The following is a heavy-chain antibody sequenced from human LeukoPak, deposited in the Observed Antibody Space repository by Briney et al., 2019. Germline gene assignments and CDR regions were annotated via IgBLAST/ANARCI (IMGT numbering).Heavy chain of an antibody. Sequence: GGSLRLSCAASGFTFSSYAMSWVRQAPGKGLEWVSTISGSGVTTYYADSVKGRFTISRDNAKNSLSLQMTSLRAEDTAVYYCVRGQDGIDNWFDPWGQGTLVTVAS. D-gene: IGHD5-24*01. CDR3: VRGQDGIDNWFDP. V-gene: IGHV3-23*01. CDR1: GFTFSSYA. J-gene: IGHJ5*02. CDR2: ISGSGVTT.